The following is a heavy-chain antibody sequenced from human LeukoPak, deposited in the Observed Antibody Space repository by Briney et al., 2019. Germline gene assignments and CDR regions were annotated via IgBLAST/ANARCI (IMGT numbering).Heavy chain of an antibody. D-gene: IGHD2-2*01. V-gene: IGHV4-4*07. CDR3: ARGGSSSWYPIMK. CDR2: ISGTGNT. Sequence: SETLSLTCLVSGGFMTNYYWHWIRPPAGEGLEWLGHISGTGNTDVNPSLNSQLTISIDKTQNQFYLKLKSVTAADTAVYYCARGGSSSWYPIMKWGQGILASVSS. CDR1: GGFMTNYY. J-gene: IGHJ4*02.